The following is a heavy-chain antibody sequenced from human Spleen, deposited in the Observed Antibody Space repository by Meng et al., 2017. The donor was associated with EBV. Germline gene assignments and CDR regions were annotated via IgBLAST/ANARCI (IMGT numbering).Heavy chain of an antibody. V-gene: IGHV1-69*01. CDR3: ASESGRGYTPDY. Sequence: QVQLVQSGAGVKKPGSSVKVACKTSGGTCNRDAISWVRQAPGQGLEWMGGLIPMSGAPNYAQKFQGRVTITADESTGTHYMDLSSLRSEDTAVYYCASESGRGYTPDYWGQGTLVTVSS. J-gene: IGHJ4*02. CDR1: GGTCNRDA. D-gene: IGHD3-10*01. CDR2: LIPMSGAP.